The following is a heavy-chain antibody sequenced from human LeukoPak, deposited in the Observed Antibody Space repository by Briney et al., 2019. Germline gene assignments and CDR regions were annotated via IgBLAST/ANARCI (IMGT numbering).Heavy chain of an antibody. J-gene: IGHJ4*02. CDR3: ARYYYGSGSYQFDY. CDR1: GGSISSNY. CDR2: INFSGIT. Sequence: SETLSLTCTVSGGSISSNYWSWIRQPPGKGLGWIGYINFSGITDQNPSLKSRVTISVDTSKNQFSLKQSSVTAADTAIYYCARYYYGSGSYQFDYWGQGNLVTVSS. D-gene: IGHD3-10*01. V-gene: IGHV4-59*08.